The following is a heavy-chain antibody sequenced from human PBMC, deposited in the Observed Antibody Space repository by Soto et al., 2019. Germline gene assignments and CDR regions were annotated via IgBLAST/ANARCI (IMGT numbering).Heavy chain of an antibody. CDR2: INPDNGNT. D-gene: IGHD2-15*01. J-gene: IGHJ5*02. V-gene: IGHV1-3*01. CDR1: GYTFTRYT. Sequence: ASVKVSCKASGYTFTRYTMNRVRQAPGQRLEWMGWINPDNGNTKSSQKFQDRVIITRDTSASTAYMDLSGLRSEDTAVYYCARGIATGQLDPWGQGTLVTVSS. CDR3: ARGIATGQLDP.